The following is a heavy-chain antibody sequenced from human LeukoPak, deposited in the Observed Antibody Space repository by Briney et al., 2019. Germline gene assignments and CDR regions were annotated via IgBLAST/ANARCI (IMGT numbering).Heavy chain of an antibody. CDR3: ARSGSSWYSDY. CDR2: ISSSGSTI. D-gene: IGHD6-13*01. V-gene: IGHV3-48*03. J-gene: IGHJ4*02. CDR1: GFTFSSYE. Sequence: PGGSLRLSCAASGFTFSSYEMNWVRQAPGKGLEWVSYISSSGSTIYYADFVKGRFTISRDNAKNSLYLQMNSLRAEDTAVYYCARSGSSWYSDYWGQGTLVTVSS.